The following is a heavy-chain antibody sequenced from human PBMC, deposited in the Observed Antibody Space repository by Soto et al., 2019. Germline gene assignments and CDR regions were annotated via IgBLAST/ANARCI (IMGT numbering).Heavy chain of an antibody. J-gene: IGHJ6*02. CDR3: ARPHCSSTSCYYYYGMDV. CDR2: IIPIFGTA. CDR1: GGTFSSYA. V-gene: IGHV1-69*01. Sequence: QVQLVQSGAEVKKPGSSVKVSCKASGGTFSSYAISWVRQAPGQGLEWMGGIIPIFGTANYAQKFQGRVTITADESTSTAYMELSSLISEDTAVYYCARPHCSSTSCYYYYGMDVWGQGTTVTVSS. D-gene: IGHD2-2*01.